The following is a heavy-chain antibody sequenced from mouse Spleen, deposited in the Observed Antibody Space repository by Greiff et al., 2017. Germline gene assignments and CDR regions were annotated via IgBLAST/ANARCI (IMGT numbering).Heavy chain of an antibody. CDR3: ARHPITVEGAMDY. CDR2: ISSGGSYT. CDR1: GFTFSSYA. J-gene: IGHJ4*01. V-gene: IGHV5-9-3*01. D-gene: IGHD1-1*01. Sequence: EVKLMESGGGLVKPGGSLKLSCAASGFTFSSYAMSWVRQTPEKRLEWVATISSGGSYTYYPDSVKGRFTISRDNAKNTLYLQMSSLRSEDTAMYYCARHPITVEGAMDYWGQGTSVTVSS.